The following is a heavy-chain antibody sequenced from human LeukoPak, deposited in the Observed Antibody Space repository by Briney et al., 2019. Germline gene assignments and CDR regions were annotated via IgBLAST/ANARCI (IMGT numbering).Heavy chain of an antibody. V-gene: IGHV4-59*01. CDR3: ATADSTSWVDY. D-gene: IGHD2-2*01. CDR1: GGSISSYY. Sequence: SETLSLTCTVSGGSISSYYWRWIRQTPGKGLEWIGYIHYSGSTNYSPSLKSRVTISVDTSKNQFSLKLSSVTAADTAVYYCATADSTSWVDYWGQGTLVTVSS. J-gene: IGHJ4*01. CDR2: IHYSGST.